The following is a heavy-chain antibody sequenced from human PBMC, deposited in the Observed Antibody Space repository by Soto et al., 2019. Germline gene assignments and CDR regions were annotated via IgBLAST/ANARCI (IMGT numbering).Heavy chain of an antibody. CDR3: AKEGVQFGFWSGYSYYYYMDV. V-gene: IGHV3-30*18. D-gene: IGHD3-3*01. CDR2: ISYDGSNK. Sequence: ESGGGVVQPGRSLRLSCAASGFTFSSYGMHWVRQAPGKGLEWVAVISYDGSNKYYADSVKGRFTISRDNSKNTLYLQMNSLRAEDTAVYYCAKEGVQFGFWSGYSYYYYMDVWGKGTTVTVSS. J-gene: IGHJ6*03. CDR1: GFTFSSYG.